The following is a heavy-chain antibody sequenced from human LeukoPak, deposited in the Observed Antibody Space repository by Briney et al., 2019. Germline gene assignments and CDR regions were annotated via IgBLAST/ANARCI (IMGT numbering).Heavy chain of an antibody. CDR2: IYPNSGDT. Sequence: ASVKVTCKVSGYTITGHYLNWFRQAPGQGLEWIGQIYPNSGDTKYADKFQGRVIMARDTSTSTAYMELNGLRSDDTASYYCARDMWELPSDYYYDYWGQGALVTVSS. J-gene: IGHJ4*02. D-gene: IGHD1-26*01. CDR3: ARDMWELPSDYYYDY. CDR1: GYTITGHY. V-gene: IGHV1-2*06.